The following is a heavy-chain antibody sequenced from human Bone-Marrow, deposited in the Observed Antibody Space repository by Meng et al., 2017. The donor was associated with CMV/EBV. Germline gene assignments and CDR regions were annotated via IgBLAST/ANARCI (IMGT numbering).Heavy chain of an antibody. J-gene: IGHJ4*02. CDR1: SISSSNW. Sequence: SISSSNWCSWVRQPPGKGLEWIGEIYHSGSTNYNPSLKSRVTISVDKSKNQFSLKLSSVTAADTAVYYCARRYYDILTGSRLYFDYWGQGTLVTVSS. CDR2: IYHSGST. D-gene: IGHD3-9*01. V-gene: IGHV4-4*02. CDR3: ARRYYDILTGSRLYFDY.